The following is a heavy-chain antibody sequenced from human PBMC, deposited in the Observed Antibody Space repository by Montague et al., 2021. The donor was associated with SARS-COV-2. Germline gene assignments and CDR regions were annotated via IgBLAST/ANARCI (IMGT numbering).Heavy chain of an antibody. CDR3: ARWYYGSGSYPH. D-gene: IGHD3-10*01. CDR1: GYSISSGYY. V-gene: IGHV4-38-2*01. Sequence: SETLSLTCSVSGYSISSGYYWGWIRQPPGKGLEWIGNNYHSGGTYYSPSLKSRVTVSVDTSKNQFSLRLSSVTAADTAVYYCARWYYGSGSYPHWGQGTLVTVSS. J-gene: IGHJ4*02. CDR2: NYHSGGT.